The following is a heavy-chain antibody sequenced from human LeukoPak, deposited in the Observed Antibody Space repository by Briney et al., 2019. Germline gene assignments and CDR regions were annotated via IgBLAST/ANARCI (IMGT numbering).Heavy chain of an antibody. Sequence: GGSLRLSCAASGFTFSSYWMHWVRQPPGKGLVWVSRIKNDGSTTTYADSVKGRFTVSRDNAKNTLYLQMNSQRVEDTAVYYCARRIVGPSSGGDYWGQGTPVTVSS. D-gene: IGHD1-26*01. V-gene: IGHV3-74*01. J-gene: IGHJ4*02. CDR2: IKNDGSTT. CDR1: GFTFSSYW. CDR3: ARRIVGPSSGGDY.